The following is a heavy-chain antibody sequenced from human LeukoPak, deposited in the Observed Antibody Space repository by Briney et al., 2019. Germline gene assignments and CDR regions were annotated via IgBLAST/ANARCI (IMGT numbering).Heavy chain of an antibody. D-gene: IGHD6-13*01. J-gene: IGHJ5*02. CDR3: ARDNSSSWYGGWFDP. CDR1: GGSISSGSYY. V-gene: IGHV4-61*02. CDR2: IYTSGST. Sequence: PSETLSLTCTVSGGSISSGSYYWSWIRQPAGKGLEWIGRIYTSGSTNYNPSLKSRVTISVDTSKNQFSLKLSSVTAADTAVYYCARDNSSSWYGGWFDPWGQGTLVTVSS.